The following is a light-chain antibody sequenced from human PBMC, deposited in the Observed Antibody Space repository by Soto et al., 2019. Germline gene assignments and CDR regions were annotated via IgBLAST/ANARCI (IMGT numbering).Light chain of an antibody. V-gene: IGKV1-33*01. Sequence: DIQMTQSPSSLSASVGDRVTITCQASQDIKNYLNWYQQNSGKAPKLLIYDASDLETGVPSRFSGSGSGTDFTFTINSLQPEDIATYYCQQYDNLPLTFGGGTKVEIK. CDR1: QDIKNY. J-gene: IGKJ4*01. CDR2: DAS. CDR3: QQYDNLPLT.